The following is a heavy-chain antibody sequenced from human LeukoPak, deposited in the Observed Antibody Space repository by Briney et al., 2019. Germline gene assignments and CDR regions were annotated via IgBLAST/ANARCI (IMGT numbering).Heavy chain of an antibody. J-gene: IGHJ4*02. CDR2: ISSSSSTI. D-gene: IGHD2-15*01. Sequence: GGSLRLSCAASGFTFSSYSMNWVRQAPGKGLEWVSYISSSSSTIYYADSVKGRFTISRDNAKNSLYLEMNSLRAEDTAVYYCARDVEVGASGYWGQGTLVTVSS. V-gene: IGHV3-48*04. CDR1: GFTFSSYS. CDR3: ARDVEVGASGY.